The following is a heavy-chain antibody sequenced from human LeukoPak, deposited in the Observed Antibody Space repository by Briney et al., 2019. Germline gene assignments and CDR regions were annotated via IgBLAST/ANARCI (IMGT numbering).Heavy chain of an antibody. CDR2: ISSSGTTI. CDR3: ARDFWGDGNDH. V-gene: IGHV3-11*04. J-gene: IGHJ4*02. D-gene: IGHD3-16*01. CDR1: GFTFSDYF. Sequence: GGSLRLSCTASGFTFSDYFMTWIRQAPGKGLEWVAYISSSGTTIFYADSVKGRFTISRDNAKNSLYLQMNSLRVEDTAVYYCARDFWGDGNDHWGQGTLVTVSS.